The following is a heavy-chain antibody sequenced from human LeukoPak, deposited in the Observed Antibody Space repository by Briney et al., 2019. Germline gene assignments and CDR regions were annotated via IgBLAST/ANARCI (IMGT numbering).Heavy chain of an antibody. D-gene: IGHD3-22*01. Sequence: GASVKVSCKASGYTFTSYYMHWVRQAPGQGLEWMGIINPSGGSTSYAQKFQGRVTMTEDTSTDTAYMELSSLRSEDTAVYYCATTYYYDSSGYDAFDIWGQGTMVTVAS. V-gene: IGHV1-46*01. CDR2: INPSGGST. CDR1: GYTFTSYY. CDR3: ATTYYYDSSGYDAFDI. J-gene: IGHJ3*02.